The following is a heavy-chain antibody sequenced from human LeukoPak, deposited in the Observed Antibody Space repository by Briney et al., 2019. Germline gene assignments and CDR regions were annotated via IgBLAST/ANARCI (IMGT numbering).Heavy chain of an antibody. CDR1: GGSMITNY. Sequence: PSETPSLTCTVSGGSMITNYWSWIRQPPGKGLEWIGYIYYSGSTYYNPSLKSRVTISIDTSKSQFSLKLTSVAAADTAVYYCARRRYGDYFDYWGQGTLVTVSS. CDR3: ARRRYGDYFDY. J-gene: IGHJ4*02. D-gene: IGHD4-17*01. V-gene: IGHV4-59*01. CDR2: IYYSGST.